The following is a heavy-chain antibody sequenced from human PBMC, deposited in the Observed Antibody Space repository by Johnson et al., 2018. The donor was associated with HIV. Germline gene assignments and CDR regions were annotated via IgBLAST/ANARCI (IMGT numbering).Heavy chain of an antibody. V-gene: IGHV3-11*01. Sequence: QVQLVESGGGLVQPGGSLRLSFAASGFTFSDSYMSWIRQAPGKGLEWVSYISSNGGSTYYANSVKGRFTIFRDNSKNALYLQMNSLRAEDTAVYYCAKEARRPAYDIWSQVTMVTVSS. CDR1: GFTFSDSY. CDR3: AKEARRPAYDI. CDR2: ISSNGGST. J-gene: IGHJ3*02. D-gene: IGHD6-6*01.